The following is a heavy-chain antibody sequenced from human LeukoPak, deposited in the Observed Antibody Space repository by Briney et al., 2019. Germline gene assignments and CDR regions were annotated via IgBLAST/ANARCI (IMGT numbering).Heavy chain of an antibody. CDR3: ARGDYYDSSGYYRGAEYFQH. CDR1: GYIFTNYG. D-gene: IGHD3-22*01. CDR2: INPNSGGT. J-gene: IGHJ1*01. V-gene: IGHV1-2*02. Sequence: ASVKVSCQAFGYIFTNYGVNWVRQAPGQGLEWMGWINPNSGGTNYAQKFQGRVTMTRDTSISTTYMELSRLRSDDTAVYYCARGDYYDSSGYYRGAEYFQHWGQGTLVTVSS.